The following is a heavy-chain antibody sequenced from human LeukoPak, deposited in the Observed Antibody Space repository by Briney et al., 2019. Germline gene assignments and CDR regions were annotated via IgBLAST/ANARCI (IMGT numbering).Heavy chain of an antibody. Sequence: PGGSLRLSCAASGFTFNSYFMHWVRQAPGKGLEWLAIISYDGDKEYYADSVKGRSTISRDNSKKTLSLQMNSLRPEDTAVYYCARHGYYDILTGYFDHWGQGTLVTVSS. D-gene: IGHD3-9*01. CDR1: GFTFNSYF. CDR2: ISYDGDKE. J-gene: IGHJ4*02. V-gene: IGHV3-30-3*01. CDR3: ARHGYYDILTGYFDH.